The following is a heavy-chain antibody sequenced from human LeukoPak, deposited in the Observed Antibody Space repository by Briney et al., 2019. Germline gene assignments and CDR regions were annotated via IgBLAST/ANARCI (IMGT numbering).Heavy chain of an antibody. V-gene: IGHV3-33*01. CDR2: IWYDGSIK. Sequence: GTSLRLSCAASGFAFSTYGIHWVRQAPGKGLEWVAVIWYDGSIKYYADSVKGRFTISRDNSKNTLYLQMNSLRAEDTAIYYCARAVGPYDYWGQGTRVTVSS. J-gene: IGHJ4*02. CDR3: ARAVGPYDY. CDR1: GFAFSTYG. D-gene: IGHD3-10*01.